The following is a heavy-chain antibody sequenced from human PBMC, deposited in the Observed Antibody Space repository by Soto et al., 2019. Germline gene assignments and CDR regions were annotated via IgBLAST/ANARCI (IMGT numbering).Heavy chain of an antibody. D-gene: IGHD6-6*01. CDR1: GFTFSNAW. Sequence: EVQLVESGGGLVKPGGSLRLSCAASGFTFSNAWMSWVRQASKKGLEWVGRIKSKTDGGTTDYAAPVKGRFTISRDDSKNTLYLQMNSLKTEDTALYYCTTPLYSSSSPNYYYYYGMDVWGQGTTVTVSS. CDR3: TTPLYSSSSPNYYYYYGMDV. CDR2: IKSKTDGGTT. V-gene: IGHV3-15*01. J-gene: IGHJ6*02.